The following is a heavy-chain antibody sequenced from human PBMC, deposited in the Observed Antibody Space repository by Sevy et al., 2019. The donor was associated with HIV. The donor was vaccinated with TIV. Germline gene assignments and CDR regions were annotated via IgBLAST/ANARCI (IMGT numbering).Heavy chain of an antibody. CDR3: ARATLGITAFDI. CDR1: GFTFSSYD. Sequence: GESLKISCAASGFTFSSYDMHWVRQATGKGLEWVSAIGTAGDTYYPGSVKGRFTISRENAKNPLYLQMNSLRAGDTAVYYCARATLGITAFDIWGQGTMVTVSS. J-gene: IGHJ3*02. CDR2: IGTAGDT. V-gene: IGHV3-13*01. D-gene: IGHD1-20*01.